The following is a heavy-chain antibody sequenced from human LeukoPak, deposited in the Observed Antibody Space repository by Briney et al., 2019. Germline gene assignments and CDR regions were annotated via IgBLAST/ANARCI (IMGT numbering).Heavy chain of an antibody. V-gene: IGHV4-59*01. Sequence: SETLSLTCTVSGGSISSYYWSWIRQPPGKGLEWIGYIYYSGSTNYNPSLKSRVTISVDTSKNQFSLKLSSVTAADTAVYYCARVSVDTAMVTTGGFGYWGQGTLVTVSS. J-gene: IGHJ4*02. CDR2: IYYSGST. CDR1: GGSISSYY. CDR3: ARVSVDTAMVTTGGFGY. D-gene: IGHD5-18*01.